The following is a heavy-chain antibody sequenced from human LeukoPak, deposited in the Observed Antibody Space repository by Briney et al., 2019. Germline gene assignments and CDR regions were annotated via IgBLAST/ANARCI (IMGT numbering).Heavy chain of an antibody. CDR1: GYTFTSYG. D-gene: IGHD2-15*01. Sequence: ASVKVSCKASGYTFTSYGISWVRQVPGQGLEWMGWISAYNGNTNYAQKLQGRVTMTTDTSTSTAYMELRSLRSDDTAVYYCARGPYCSGGSCYADYWGQGTLVTVSS. J-gene: IGHJ4*02. CDR3: ARGPYCSGGSCYADY. V-gene: IGHV1-18*01. CDR2: ISAYNGNT.